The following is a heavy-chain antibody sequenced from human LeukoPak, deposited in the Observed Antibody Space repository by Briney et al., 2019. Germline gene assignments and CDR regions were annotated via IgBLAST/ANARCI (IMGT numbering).Heavy chain of an antibody. CDR2: ISSSSSYI. D-gene: IGHD4-17*01. Sequence: GGSLRLSCAASGFTFSSYSMNWVRQAPGKGLEWVSSISSSSSYIYYADSVKGRFTISRGNAKNSLYLQMNSLRAEDTAVYYCARDLYDYGDYVGHWGQGTLVTVSS. J-gene: IGHJ4*02. CDR1: GFTFSSYS. V-gene: IGHV3-21*01. CDR3: ARDLYDYGDYVGH.